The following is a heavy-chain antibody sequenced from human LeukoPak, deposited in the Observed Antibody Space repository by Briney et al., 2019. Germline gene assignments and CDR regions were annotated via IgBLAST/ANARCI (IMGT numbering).Heavy chain of an antibody. D-gene: IGHD2-15*01. Sequence: ASVKVSCKASGYTFTGYYMHWVRQAPGQGLEWMGWINPNSGGTNYAQKFQGRVTMTRDTSISTAYMELSRLRSDDTAVYYCARGGYCSGGSCYLGAFDIWGQGTMVTVSS. V-gene: IGHV1-2*02. CDR1: GYTFTGYY. J-gene: IGHJ3*02. CDR3: ARGGYCSGGSCYLGAFDI. CDR2: INPNSGGT.